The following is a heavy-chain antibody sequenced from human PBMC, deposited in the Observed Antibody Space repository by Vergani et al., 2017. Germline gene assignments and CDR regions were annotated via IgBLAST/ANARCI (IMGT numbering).Heavy chain of an antibody. V-gene: IGHV3-9*01. CDR1: GFTFDDYA. J-gene: IGHJ3*02. CDR3: AKDKGWGLVENAFDS. D-gene: IGHD5-24*01. Sequence: EVQLVESGGGLVQPGRSLRLSCAASGFTFDDYAMHWVRQAPGKGLEWVSGISWNSGSIGYADSVKGRFTISRDNAKNSLYLQMNSLRAEDTALYYCAKDKGWGLVENAFDSWGQGTMVTVSS. CDR2: ISWNSGSI.